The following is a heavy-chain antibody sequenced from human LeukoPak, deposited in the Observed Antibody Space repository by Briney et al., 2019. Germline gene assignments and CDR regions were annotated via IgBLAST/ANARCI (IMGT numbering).Heavy chain of an antibody. CDR2: VIPILGIA. V-gene: IGHV1-69*04. CDR1: GGTFSSYA. D-gene: IGHD2-2*02. Sequence: SVKVSCKASGGTFSSYAIRWVRQAPGQGLEWMGRVIPILGIANYAQKFQGRVTITADKSTSTAYMELSSLRSEDTAVYYCASGHCSSTSCYKGFHYYYYYGMDVWGQGTTVTVSS. J-gene: IGHJ6*02. CDR3: ASGHCSSTSCYKGFHYYYYYGMDV.